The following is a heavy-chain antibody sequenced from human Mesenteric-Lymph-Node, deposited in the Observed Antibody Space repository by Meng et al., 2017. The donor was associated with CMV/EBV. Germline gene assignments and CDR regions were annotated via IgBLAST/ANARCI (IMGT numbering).Heavy chain of an antibody. CDR2: IYYTGIT. J-gene: IGHJ5*02. Sequence: SGGSLISGGYFWNWIRQRPGKGLEWIGNIYYTGITQYNPSLRSRFIISVDTSKNQFSLKLNSVTAADTAMYYCARDFGVNGNCFDPWGQGTLVTVSS. CDR1: GGSLISGGYF. V-gene: IGHV4-31*02. D-gene: IGHD3-3*01. CDR3: ARDFGVNGNCFDP.